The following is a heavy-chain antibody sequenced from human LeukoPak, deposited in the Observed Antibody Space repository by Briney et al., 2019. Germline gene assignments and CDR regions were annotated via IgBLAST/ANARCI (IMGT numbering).Heavy chain of an antibody. CDR3: ARASPRSRDSSGYYSDY. CDR2: INHSGST. J-gene: IGHJ4*02. Sequence: PSETLSLTCAVYGGSFGGYYWSWIRQPPGKGLEWIGEINHSGSTNYNPSLKSRVTISVDTSKNQFSLKLSSVTAADTAVYYCARASPRSRDSSGYYSDYWGQGTLVTVSS. V-gene: IGHV4-34*01. D-gene: IGHD3-22*01. CDR1: GGSFGGYY.